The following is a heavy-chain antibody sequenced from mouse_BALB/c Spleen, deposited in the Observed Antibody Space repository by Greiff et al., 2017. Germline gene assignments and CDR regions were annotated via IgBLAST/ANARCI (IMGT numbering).Heavy chain of an antibody. V-gene: IGHV5-12-2*01. CDR2: ISNGGGST. Sequence: EVKVEESGGGLVQPGGSLKLSCAASGFTFSSYTMSWVRQTPEKRLEWVAYISNGGGSTYYPDTVKGRFTISRDNAKNTLYLQMSSLKSEDTAMYYCARKELTGTAWFAYWGQGTLVTVSA. J-gene: IGHJ3*01. CDR1: GFTFSSYT. D-gene: IGHD4-1*01. CDR3: ARKELTGTAWFAY.